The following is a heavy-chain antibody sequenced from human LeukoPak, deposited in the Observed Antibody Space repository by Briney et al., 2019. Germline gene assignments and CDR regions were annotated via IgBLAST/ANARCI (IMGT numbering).Heavy chain of an antibody. D-gene: IGHD6-13*01. Sequence: GGSLRLSCAASGFTFSSYEMNWVRQAPGKGLEWVSYISSSGSTIYYADSVKGRSTISRDNAKNSLYLQMNSLRAEDTAVYYCAREKARRAAGTGAFDIWGQGTMVTVSS. CDR1: GFTFSSYE. CDR2: ISSSGSTI. CDR3: AREKARRAAGTGAFDI. V-gene: IGHV3-48*03. J-gene: IGHJ3*02.